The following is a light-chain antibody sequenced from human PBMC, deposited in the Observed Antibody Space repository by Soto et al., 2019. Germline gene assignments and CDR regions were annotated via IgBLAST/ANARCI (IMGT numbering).Light chain of an antibody. CDR3: SSYVGTNSYV. V-gene: IGLV2-8*01. J-gene: IGLJ1*01. Sequence: QSALTQPPSASGSPGQSVTISCSGTSGDVGGYNYVSWYQHHPGKAPKLIIYEVYKRPSGVPDRFSGSKSGNTAALTVSGLQAEDEADYYCSSYVGTNSYVFGTGTKLTVL. CDR1: SGDVGGYNY. CDR2: EVY.